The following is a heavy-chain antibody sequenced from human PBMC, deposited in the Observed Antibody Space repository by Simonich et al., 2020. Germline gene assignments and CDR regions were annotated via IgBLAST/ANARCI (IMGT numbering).Heavy chain of an antibody. CDR2: ISWKSGSI. D-gene: IGHD6-13*01. V-gene: IGHV3-9*01. CDR3: AKDVAAAGTEYFQH. Sequence: EVQLVESGGGLVQPGRSLRLSCAASGFTFDDYAMHWVRQAPGECLEWVSGISWKSGSIGYADSVKGRFTISRDNAKNSLYLQMNSLRAEDTALYYCAKDVAAAGTEYFQHWGQGTLVTVSS. J-gene: IGHJ1*01. CDR1: GFTFDDYA.